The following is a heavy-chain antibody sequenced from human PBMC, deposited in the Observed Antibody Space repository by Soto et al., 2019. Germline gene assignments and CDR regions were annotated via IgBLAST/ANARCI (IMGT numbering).Heavy chain of an antibody. V-gene: IGHV4-39*02. CDR1: GASIGGSSYY. Sequence: SETLSLTCTVSGASIGGSSYYWGWIRQPPGKGLEWIANIYRSGRTHYNPSLKSRLTISVDTSKNHFSLKLTSVTAADMAVYYCARGGVPDVWGQGTTVTVSS. D-gene: IGHD6-6*01. J-gene: IGHJ6*02. CDR2: IYRSGRT. CDR3: ARGGVPDV.